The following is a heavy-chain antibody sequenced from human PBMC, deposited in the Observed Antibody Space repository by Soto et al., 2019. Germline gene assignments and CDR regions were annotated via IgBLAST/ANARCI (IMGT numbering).Heavy chain of an antibody. D-gene: IGHD3-22*01. CDR2: ISGSGGST. CDR1: GFTFSSYA. CDR3: AKDRMGYYYDSSGPNNWFDP. Sequence: PGGSLRLSCAASGFTFSSYAMSWVRQAPGKGLEWVSAISGSGGSTYYADSVKGRFTISRDNSKNTLYLQMNSLRAEDTAVYYCAKDRMGYYYDSSGPNNWFDPWGQGTLVTV. V-gene: IGHV3-23*01. J-gene: IGHJ5*02.